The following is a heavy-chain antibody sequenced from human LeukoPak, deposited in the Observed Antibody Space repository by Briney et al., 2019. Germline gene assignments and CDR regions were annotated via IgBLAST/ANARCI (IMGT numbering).Heavy chain of an antibody. V-gene: IGHV3-23*01. CDR3: AKDPGGGYDFWSGYYFDY. Sequence: TGGSLRLSCAASGFTFSSYAMSWVRQAPGKGLEWVSAISGSGGSTYYADSVKGRFTISRDNSKNTLYLQMNSPRAEDTAVYYCAKDPGGGYDFWSGYYFDYWGQGTLVTVSS. D-gene: IGHD3-3*01. CDR1: GFTFSSYA. CDR2: ISGSGGST. J-gene: IGHJ4*02.